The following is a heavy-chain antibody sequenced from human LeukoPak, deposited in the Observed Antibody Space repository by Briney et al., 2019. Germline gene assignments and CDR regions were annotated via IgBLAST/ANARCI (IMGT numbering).Heavy chain of an antibody. Sequence: SETLSLTCAVYGGSFSGYYWSWIPQPPGKGLEWIGEINHSGSTNYNPSLKSRVTISVDTSKNQISLKLSSVTAADTAVYYCARGVADYDRSGALFDYWGQGTLVTVSS. J-gene: IGHJ4*02. V-gene: IGHV4-34*01. CDR2: INHSGST. CDR1: GGSFSGYY. D-gene: IGHD3-22*01. CDR3: ARGVADYDRSGALFDY.